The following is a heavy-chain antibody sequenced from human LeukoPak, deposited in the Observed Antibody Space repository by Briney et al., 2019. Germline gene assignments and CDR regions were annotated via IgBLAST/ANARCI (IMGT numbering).Heavy chain of an antibody. CDR1: AFSSRSYC. D-gene: IGHD2-15*01. J-gene: IGHJ4*02. CDR2: ISYDGNHS. CDR3: AKDHCSGGSCFPFDS. V-gene: IGHV3-30*18. Sequence: ALILSCVGSAFSSRSYCRHWVRRAPAKGLEGGAGISYDGNHSSSADSVKGRFTTCRDNSKNTLYLQMDRLRAEDTAVYYCAKDHCSGGSCFPFDSWGQGALVTVSS.